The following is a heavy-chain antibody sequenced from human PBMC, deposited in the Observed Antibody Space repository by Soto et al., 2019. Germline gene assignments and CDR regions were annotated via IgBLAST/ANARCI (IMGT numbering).Heavy chain of an antibody. CDR1: GFIFSTYG. Sequence: QVQLVESGGGVVQPGRSLRLSCAASGFIFSTYGMHWVRQSPGKGLEWVAVISHDGSNKYYLDSVKGRFTISRDDSKNTLYLQMNSLRAEDTAVYYCAKDTYYYYSSGYYVFDYWGQGTLVTVSS. CDR3: AKDTYYYYSSGYYVFDY. V-gene: IGHV3-30*18. J-gene: IGHJ4*02. D-gene: IGHD3-22*01. CDR2: ISHDGSNK.